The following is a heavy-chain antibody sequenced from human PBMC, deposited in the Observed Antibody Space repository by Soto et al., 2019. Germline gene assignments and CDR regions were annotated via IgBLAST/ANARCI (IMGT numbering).Heavy chain of an antibody. V-gene: IGHV1-2*02. Sequence: GASVKVSCKASGYTFSGYYIHWVRQAPGQGLEWMGWINPNSGGTNYAQKFQGRVTMTRDTSISTAYMELSWLRSDDTAVYYCAKMRADPYYYYGLDVWGQGTTVTVSS. CDR2: INPNSGGT. J-gene: IGHJ6*02. CDR3: AKMRADPYYYYGLDV. CDR1: GYTFSGYY.